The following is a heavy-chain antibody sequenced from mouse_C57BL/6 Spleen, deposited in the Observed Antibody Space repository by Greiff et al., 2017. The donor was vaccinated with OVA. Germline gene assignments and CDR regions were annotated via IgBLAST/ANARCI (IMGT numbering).Heavy chain of an antibody. Sequence: QVQLQQPGAELVKPGASVKLSCKASGYTFTSYWMQWVKQRPGQGLEWIGEIDPSDSYTNYNQKFKGKATLTVDTSSSTAYMQLSSLTSEDSAVYYCLITTVVATFRYFDVWGTGTTVTVSS. CDR2: IDPSDSYT. D-gene: IGHD1-1*01. V-gene: IGHV1-50*01. CDR1: GYTFTSYW. J-gene: IGHJ1*03. CDR3: LITTVVATFRYFDV.